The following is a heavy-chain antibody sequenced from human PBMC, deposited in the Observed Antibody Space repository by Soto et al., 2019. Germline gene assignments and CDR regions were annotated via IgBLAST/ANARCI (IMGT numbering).Heavy chain of an antibody. CDR2: IYWDDDK. V-gene: IGHV2-5*02. CDR1: GFSLSTSGVG. CDR3: AHSPGIAYPPRPEHFDY. J-gene: IGHJ4*02. D-gene: IGHD1-26*01. Sequence: SGPTGEPTQTLTLTCTFSGFSLSTSGVGVGWIRQPPGKALEWLALIYWDDDKRYSPSLKSRLTITKDTSKNQVVLTMTNMDPVDTATYCCAHSPGIAYPPRPEHFDYWGQGTLVTVSS.